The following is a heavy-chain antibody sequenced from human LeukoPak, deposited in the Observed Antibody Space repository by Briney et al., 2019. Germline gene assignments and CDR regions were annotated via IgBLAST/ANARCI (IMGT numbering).Heavy chain of an antibody. D-gene: IGHD6-6*01. J-gene: IGHJ4*02. Sequence: TSQTLSLTCAVSGGSISSGGYFWSWIRQPPGKGLEWIGYIYHSGSTYYNPSLKSRVTISVDRSKNQFSLKLSSVTAADTAVYYCASSIAARVYWGQGTLVTVSS. CDR1: GGSISSGGYF. V-gene: IGHV4-30-2*01. CDR2: IYHSGST. CDR3: ASSIAARVY.